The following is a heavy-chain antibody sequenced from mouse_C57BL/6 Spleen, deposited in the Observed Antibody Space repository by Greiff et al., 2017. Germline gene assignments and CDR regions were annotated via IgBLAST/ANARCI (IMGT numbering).Heavy chain of an antibody. CDR2: INPGSGGT. Sequence: VKLMESGAELVRPGTSVKVSCKASGYAFTNYLIEWVKQRPGQGLEWIGVINPGSGGTNYNEKFKGKATLTADKSSSTAYMQLSSLTSEDSAVYFCARSRDYYWYFDVWGTGTTVTVSS. CDR1: GYAFTNYL. V-gene: IGHV1-54*01. J-gene: IGHJ1*03. D-gene: IGHD2-13*01. CDR3: ARSRDYYWYFDV.